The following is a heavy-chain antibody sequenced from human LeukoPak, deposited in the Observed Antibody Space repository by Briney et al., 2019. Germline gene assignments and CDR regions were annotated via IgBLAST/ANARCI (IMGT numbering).Heavy chain of an antibody. CDR3: ARSDWAQSEQLVIDY. D-gene: IGHD6-13*01. CDR2: IYYSGST. CDR1: GGSISSGDYY. J-gene: IGHJ4*02. Sequence: SETLSLTCTVSGGSISSGDYYWSWIRQPPGKGLEWIGYIYYSGSTNYNPSLKSRVTISVDTSKNQFSLKLSSVTAADTAVYYCARSDWAQSEQLVIDYWGQGTLVTVSS. V-gene: IGHV4-61*08.